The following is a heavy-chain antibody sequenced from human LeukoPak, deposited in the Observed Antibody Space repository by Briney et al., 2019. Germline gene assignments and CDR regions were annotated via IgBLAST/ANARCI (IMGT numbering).Heavy chain of an antibody. CDR1: GLTFSSSW. CDR2: INPDGNKK. V-gene: IGHV3-7*03. D-gene: IGHD3-22*01. J-gene: IGHJ4*02. CDR3: AKVGSGYYDHLDF. Sequence: GGSLRLSCAVSGLTFSSSWMDWVRQAPGKGLEWVASINPDGNKKYSADSVKGRFTISRDNSKNTQYLQMNSLRVEDTAVYYCAKVGSGYYDHLDFWGQGILVTVSS.